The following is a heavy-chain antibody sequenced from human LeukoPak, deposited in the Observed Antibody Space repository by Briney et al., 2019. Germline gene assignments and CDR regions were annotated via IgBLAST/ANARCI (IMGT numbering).Heavy chain of an antibody. D-gene: IGHD1-26*01. Sequence: GGSLRLSCAASGFTFSDYFMSWIRQAPGKGLEWVSYISSSGSTIYYADSVKGRFTISRDNAKNSLYLQMNSLRAEDTAVYYCAKGYGWEASYYYYYMDVWGKGTTVTISS. CDR2: ISSSGSTI. V-gene: IGHV3-11*04. CDR3: AKGYGWEASYYYYYMDV. J-gene: IGHJ6*03. CDR1: GFTFSDYF.